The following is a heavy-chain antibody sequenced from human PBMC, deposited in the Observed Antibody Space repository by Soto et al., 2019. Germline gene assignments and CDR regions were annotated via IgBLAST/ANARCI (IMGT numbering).Heavy chain of an antibody. CDR2: LSYTGSA. D-gene: IGHD2-2*01. CDR1: GGSISSYY. J-gene: IGHJ5*02. CDR3: ARRAEFCSTTHCTPTRFDP. Sequence: SETLSLTCTVSGGSISSYYWSWIRQPPGKGLEWIGTLSYTGSAYYSPTLTSRATISVDSSKSQFSLSLVSVTAADTAVYYCARRAEFCSTTHCTPTRFDPWGQGTLVTVSS. V-gene: IGHV4-59*08.